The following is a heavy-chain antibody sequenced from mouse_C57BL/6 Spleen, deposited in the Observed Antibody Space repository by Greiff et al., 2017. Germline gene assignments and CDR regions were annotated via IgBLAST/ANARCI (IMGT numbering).Heavy chain of an antibody. D-gene: IGHD4-1*01. CDR2: IDPSDSYT. CDR1: GYTFTSYW. V-gene: IGHV1-59*01. Sequence: QVQLQQPGAELVRPGTSVKLSCKASGYTFTSYWMHWVKQRPGQGLEWIGVIDPSDSYTNYNQKFKGKATLTVDTSSSTAYMQLSSLTSEDSAVYYCAREGNWDEGGDWGQGTTLTVAS. CDR3: AREGNWDEGGD. J-gene: IGHJ2*01.